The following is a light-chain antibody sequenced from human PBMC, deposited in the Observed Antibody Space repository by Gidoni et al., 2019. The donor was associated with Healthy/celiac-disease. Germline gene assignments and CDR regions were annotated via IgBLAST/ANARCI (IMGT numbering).Light chain of an antibody. CDR1: PGISNY. CDR3: QKYNSAPRT. J-gene: IGKJ1*01. Sequence: DIQMPQSPSSLSASVGDRLTITCRATPGISNYLAWYQQKPGKVPKLLIYAASTLQSGVPSRFSGSGSGTDFTLTISSLQPEDVATYYCQKYNSAPRTFGQGTKVEIK. CDR2: AAS. V-gene: IGKV1-27*01.